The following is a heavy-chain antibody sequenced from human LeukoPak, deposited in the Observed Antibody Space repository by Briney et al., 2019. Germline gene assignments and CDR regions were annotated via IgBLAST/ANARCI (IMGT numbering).Heavy chain of an antibody. J-gene: IGHJ4*02. V-gene: IGHV4-34*01. CDR2: INHSGST. CDR3: AIGHIAAAGTS. CDR1: GWSFSGYY. D-gene: IGHD6-13*01. Sequence: PSETLSLTCAVYGWSFSGYYWSWVRQPPGKGLEWVGEINHSGSTNYNPSLKSRVTISVDTSKNQFSLKLSSVTAADTAVYYCAIGHIAAAGTSWGQGTLVTVSS.